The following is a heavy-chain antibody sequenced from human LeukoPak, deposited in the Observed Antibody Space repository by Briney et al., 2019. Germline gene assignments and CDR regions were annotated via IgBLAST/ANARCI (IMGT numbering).Heavy chain of an antibody. J-gene: IGHJ6*02. V-gene: IGHV1-2*02. Sequence: ASVKVSCKASGYTFTSYDINWVRQAPGQGLEWMGWINPNSGGTNYAQKFQGRVTMTRDTSISTAYMELSRLRSDDTAVYYCASRDDTAMVILDVWGQGTTVTVSS. CDR1: GYTFTSYD. CDR2: INPNSGGT. CDR3: ASRDDTAMVILDV. D-gene: IGHD5-18*01.